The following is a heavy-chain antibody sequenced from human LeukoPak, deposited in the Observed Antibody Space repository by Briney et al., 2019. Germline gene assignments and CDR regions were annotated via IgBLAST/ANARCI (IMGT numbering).Heavy chain of an antibody. CDR2: ISSSGSTI. CDR3: ARAGSTHYDILTGYQGNSDY. V-gene: IGHV3-11*01. CDR1: GFTFSDYY. J-gene: IGHJ4*02. Sequence: KTGGSLRLSCAASGFTFSDYYMSWIRQAPGKGLEWVSYISSSGSTIYYADSVKGRFTISRDNAKNSLYLQMNSLRAEDTAVYYCARAGSTHYDILTGYQGNSDYWGQGTLVTVSS. D-gene: IGHD3-9*01.